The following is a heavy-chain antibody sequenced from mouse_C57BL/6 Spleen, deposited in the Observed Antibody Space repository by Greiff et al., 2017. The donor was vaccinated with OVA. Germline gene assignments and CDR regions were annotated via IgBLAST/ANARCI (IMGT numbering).Heavy chain of an antibody. CDR1: GFSLTNYG. Sequence: VQRVESGPGLVAPSQSLSITCTVSGFSLTNYGVSWVRQPPGKGLEWLGVIWGDGGTNYYSALISRLYISKDNSKNQVFLKLNSLQTDDTATYYCAKDTRAMDYWGQGTSVTVSS. D-gene: IGHD5-1-1*01. J-gene: IGHJ4*01. CDR3: AKDTRAMDY. V-gene: IGHV2-3*01. CDR2: IWGDGGT.